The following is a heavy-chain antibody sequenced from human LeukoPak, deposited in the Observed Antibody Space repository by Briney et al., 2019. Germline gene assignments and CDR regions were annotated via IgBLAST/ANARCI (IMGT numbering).Heavy chain of an antibody. CDR2: ISAQNGNT. V-gene: IGHV1-18*01. CDR1: GYMFTSHG. CDR3: ARESNGGYGFDY. J-gene: IGHJ4*02. D-gene: IGHD5-12*01. Sequence: SVKVSCKSSGYMFTSHGIHWLRQAPGQGLEWMGWISAQNGNTNYVQQFLGRVTMTRDTSASTAYMELRSLKSDDTAVYYCARESNGGYGFDYWGQGTLVTVAS.